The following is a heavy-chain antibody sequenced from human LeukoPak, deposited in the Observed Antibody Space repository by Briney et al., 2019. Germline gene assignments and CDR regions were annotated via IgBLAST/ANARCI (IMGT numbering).Heavy chain of an antibody. CDR2: IIPILGIA. V-gene: IGHV1-69*04. CDR3: ARDLRAYYYDSSGYSLGGMDV. CDR1: GGTFSSYA. Sequence: SVKVSCKASGGTFSSYAISWVRQAPGQGLEWMGRIIPILGIATYAQKFQGRVTITADKSTSTAYMELSSLRSEDTAVYYCARDLRAYYYDSSGYSLGGMDVWGQGTTVTVSS. J-gene: IGHJ6*02. D-gene: IGHD3-22*01.